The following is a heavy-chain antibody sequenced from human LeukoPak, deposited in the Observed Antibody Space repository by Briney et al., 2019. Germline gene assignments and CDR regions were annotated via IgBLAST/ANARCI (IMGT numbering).Heavy chain of an antibody. V-gene: IGHV3-23*01. CDR2: ISGSGGST. CDR1: GFTFSSYA. J-gene: IGHJ4*02. CDR3: AKGDSSGYYYVLNHFDY. Sequence: PGGSLRLSCAASGFTFSSYAMSWVRQAPGKGLEWVSAISGSGGSTYYADSVKGRFTLSRDNSKNTLYLQMNSLRAEDTAVYYCAKGDSSGYYYVLNHFDYWGQGTLVTAS. D-gene: IGHD3-22*01.